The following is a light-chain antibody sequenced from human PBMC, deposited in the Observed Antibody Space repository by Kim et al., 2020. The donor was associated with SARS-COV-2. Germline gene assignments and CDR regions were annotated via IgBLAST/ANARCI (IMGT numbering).Light chain of an antibody. Sequence: LSPGEAPTLSCRASQSVSGAYLAWYQQKPGQAPRLVIYGTSSRATGIPDRFSGSGSGTDFTLTISRLEPEDFALYYCQQYGNSRYTFGPGTKLEI. CDR3: QQYGNSRYT. CDR1: QSVSGAY. V-gene: IGKV3-20*01. J-gene: IGKJ2*01. CDR2: GTS.